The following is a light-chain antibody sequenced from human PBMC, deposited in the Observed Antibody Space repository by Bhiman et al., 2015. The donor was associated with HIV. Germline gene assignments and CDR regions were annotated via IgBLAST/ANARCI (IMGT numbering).Light chain of an antibody. J-gene: IGLJ1*01. V-gene: IGLV1-40*01. CDR3: CSYVFSSLRV. CDR2: DNN. CDR1: ASNIGAGYD. Sequence: QSVLTQPPSVSGAPGQRVTISCTGSASNIGAGYDVHWYQHLPGTAPKLLIYDNNNRPSGVPDRFSGSKSGTSASLAITGLQAEDESDYYCCSYVFSSLRVFGSGTKVTVL.